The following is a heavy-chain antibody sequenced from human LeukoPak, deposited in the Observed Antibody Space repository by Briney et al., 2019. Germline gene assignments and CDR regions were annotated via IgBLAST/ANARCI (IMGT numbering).Heavy chain of an antibody. J-gene: IGHJ5*02. CDR1: GSTFSSYA. Sequence: GGSLRLSCAASGSTFSSYAMSWVRQAPGKGLEWVSAISGSGGSTYYADSVKGRFTISRDNSKNTLYLQMNSLRAEDTAVYYCARGGGKYYDYVWGSFNNWFDPWGQGTLVTVSS. CDR3: ARGGGKYYDYVWGSFNNWFDP. V-gene: IGHV3-23*01. D-gene: IGHD3-16*01. CDR2: ISGSGGST.